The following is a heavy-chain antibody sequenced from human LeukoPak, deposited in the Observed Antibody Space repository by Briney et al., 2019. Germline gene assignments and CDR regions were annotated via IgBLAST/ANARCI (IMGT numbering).Heavy chain of an antibody. V-gene: IGHV3-7*01. CDR1: GFTFSSYW. CDR2: IKQDGSEK. J-gene: IGHJ3*02. CDR3: AREASTMIVAPTDAFDI. Sequence: AGGSLRLSCAASGFTFSSYWMSWVRQAPGKGLEWVANIKQDGSEKYYVDSVKGRFTISRDNAKNSLYLQMNSLRAEDTAVYYCAREASTMIVAPTDAFDIWGQGTMVTVSS. D-gene: IGHD3-22*01.